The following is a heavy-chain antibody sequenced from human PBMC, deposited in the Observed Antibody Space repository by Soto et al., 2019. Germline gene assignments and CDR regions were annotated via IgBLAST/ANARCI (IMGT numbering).Heavy chain of an antibody. D-gene: IGHD2-2*01. CDR2: IYYSGST. CDR1: GGSISSYY. V-gene: IGHV4-59*01. Sequence: SETLSLTCTVSGGSISSYYWSWIRQPPGKGLEWIGYIYYSGSTNYNPSPKSRVTISVDTSKNQVSLKLSSVTAADTAVSYCARAHTSCSSTSCCPEEYYGMEVVGQGTLVTASS. CDR3: ARAHTSCSSTSCCPEEYYGMEV. J-gene: IGHJ6*02.